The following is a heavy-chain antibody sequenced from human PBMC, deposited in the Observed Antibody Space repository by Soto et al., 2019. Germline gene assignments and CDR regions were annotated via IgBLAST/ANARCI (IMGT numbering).Heavy chain of an antibody. D-gene: IGHD2-8*01. V-gene: IGHV1-18*01. Sequence: GASVKVSCKTSGYIFSDHSLSWVRLAPGQGLEWMGWISTSRGNTNYAQKFQGRLTLTTDTSTSTAYMELKSLRPDDTAVYYCARDRTNFLDYWGQGILVTVSS. CDR2: ISTSRGNT. J-gene: IGHJ4*02. CDR3: ARDRTNFLDY. CDR1: GYIFSDHS.